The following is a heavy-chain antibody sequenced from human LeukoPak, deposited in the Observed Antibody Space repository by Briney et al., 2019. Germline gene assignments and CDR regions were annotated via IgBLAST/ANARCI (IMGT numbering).Heavy chain of an antibody. D-gene: IGHD6-19*01. CDR3: ARARSSGWIDWVMDAFDI. Sequence: SVKVSCKASGGTFSSYAISWVRQAPGQGLEWMGGIITIFDTTNYAQKFQGRVTITADKSTSTAYMELSSLRAEDTAVYYCARARSSGWIDWVMDAFDIWGQGTMVTVSS. V-gene: IGHV1-69*06. CDR1: GGTFSSYA. CDR2: IITIFDTT. J-gene: IGHJ3*02.